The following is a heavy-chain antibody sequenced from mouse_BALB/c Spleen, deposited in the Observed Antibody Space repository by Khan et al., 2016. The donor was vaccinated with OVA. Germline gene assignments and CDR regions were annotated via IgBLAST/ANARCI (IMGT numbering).Heavy chain of an antibody. Sequence: EVQLLESGGGLVKPGGSLKLSCAASGFTFSSYTMSWVRQTPEKRLEWVATISSGGDNTYYPDSVKGRFTISRANAKNNLYLQMSSRRSEDTALYYCARSNYGAFAYWGQGTLVTVSA. CDR3: ARSNYGAFAY. CDR1: GFTFSSYT. D-gene: IGHD1-1*02. V-gene: IGHV5-9*03. J-gene: IGHJ3*01. CDR2: ISSGGDNT.